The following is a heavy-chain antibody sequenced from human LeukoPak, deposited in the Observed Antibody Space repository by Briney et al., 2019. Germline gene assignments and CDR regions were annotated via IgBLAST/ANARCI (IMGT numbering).Heavy chain of an antibody. CDR1: GFTFSSYS. V-gene: IGHV3-66*01. CDR3: ARESSYYYDSSGYYSPFDY. D-gene: IGHD3-22*01. Sequence: TGGSLRLSCAASGFTFSSYSMSWVRQAPGKGLEWVSVIYSGGSTYYADSVKGRFTISRDNSKNTLYLQMNSLRAEDTAVYYCARESSYYYDSSGYYSPFDYWGQGTLVTVSS. CDR2: IYSGGST. J-gene: IGHJ4*02.